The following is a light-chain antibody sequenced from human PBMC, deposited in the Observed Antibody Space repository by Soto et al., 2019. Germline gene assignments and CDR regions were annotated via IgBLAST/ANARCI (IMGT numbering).Light chain of an antibody. CDR2: GAS. CDR1: QSVSNNY. V-gene: IGKV3-20*01. CDR3: QQYGSSGT. J-gene: IGKJ1*01. Sequence: EIVMTQSPATLSLSPGERATLSCRASQSVSNNYLAWYQQKPGQAPRLIIYGASNRATGIPDRFSGSGSGTDFTLTISRPEPEDFAVYYCQQYGSSGTFGQGTKVDIK.